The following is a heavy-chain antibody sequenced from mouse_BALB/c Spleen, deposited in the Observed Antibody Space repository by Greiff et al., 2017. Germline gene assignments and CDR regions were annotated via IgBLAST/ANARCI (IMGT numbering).Heavy chain of an antibody. Sequence: EVKLMESGAELVKPGASVKLSCTASGFNIKDTYMHWVKQRPEQGLEWIGRIDPANGNTKYDPKFQGKATITADTSSNTAYLQLSSLTSEDTAVYYCARGGYYGKGFAYWGQGTLVTVSA. CDR2: IDPANGNT. J-gene: IGHJ3*01. CDR3: ARGGYYGKGFAY. CDR1: GFNIKDTY. D-gene: IGHD2-3*01. V-gene: IGHV14-3*02.